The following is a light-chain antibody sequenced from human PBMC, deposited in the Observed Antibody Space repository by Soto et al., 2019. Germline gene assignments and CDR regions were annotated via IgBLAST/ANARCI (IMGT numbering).Light chain of an antibody. V-gene: IGLV1-44*01. Sequence: QSVLTQPPSTSGTPGKRVTISCSGSSSNIGSNTVSWCQQLPGTAPKPLIYNNNQRPSGVPDRFSGSKSGTSASLAISGLQSEDEADYYCAAWDDSLIGYVFGTGTKVT. CDR3: AAWDDSLIGYV. J-gene: IGLJ1*01. CDR1: SSNIGSNT. CDR2: NNN.